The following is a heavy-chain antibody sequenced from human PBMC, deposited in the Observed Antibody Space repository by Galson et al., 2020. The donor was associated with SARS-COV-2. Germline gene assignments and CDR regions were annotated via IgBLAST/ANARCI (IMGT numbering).Heavy chain of an antibody. CDR3: AKVARYSSPHYFDY. V-gene: IGHV4-30-4*01. CDR2: VYYSGST. J-gene: IGHJ4*02. CDR1: GATNSSGVDY. Sequence: SEPLSLTCPVSGATNSSGVDYWSWLRQPPGKGLEWIGYVYYSGSTNDNPSISGRLTISVDTSKNQFSLKVNSVTAADTAVYYCAKVARYSSPHYFDYWGQGILVTVSS. D-gene: IGHD6-13*01.